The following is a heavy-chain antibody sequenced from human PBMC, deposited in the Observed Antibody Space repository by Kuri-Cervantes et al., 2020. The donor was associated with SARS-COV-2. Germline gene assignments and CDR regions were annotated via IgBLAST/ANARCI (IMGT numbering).Heavy chain of an antibody. D-gene: IGHD2-2*02. V-gene: IGHV3-66*02. CDR2: IYSGGST. CDR1: GFTVSSNY. CDR3: ARTVVPAAIRGWGGDDYYYYYYYMDV. Sequence: GESLKISCAASGFTVSSNYMSWVRQAPGKGLEWVSVIYSGGSTYYADSVKGRFTISRDNSKNTLYLQMNSLRAEDTAVYYCARTVVPAAIRGWGGDDYYYYYYYMDVWGKGTTVTVSS. J-gene: IGHJ6*03.